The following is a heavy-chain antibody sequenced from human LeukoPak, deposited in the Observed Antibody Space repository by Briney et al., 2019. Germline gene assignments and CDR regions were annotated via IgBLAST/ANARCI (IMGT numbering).Heavy chain of an antibody. D-gene: IGHD6-19*01. J-gene: IGHJ3*02. CDR3: AKDIAGAVAGRLGPGDAFDI. Sequence: PGGSLRLSCAASGFTFDDYAMHWFRQAPGKGLEWVSGISWNSGSIGYADSVKGRFTISRDNAKNSLYLQMNSLRAEDTALYYCAKDIAGAVAGRLGPGDAFDIWGQGTMVTVSS. CDR1: GFTFDDYA. V-gene: IGHV3-9*01. CDR2: ISWNSGSI.